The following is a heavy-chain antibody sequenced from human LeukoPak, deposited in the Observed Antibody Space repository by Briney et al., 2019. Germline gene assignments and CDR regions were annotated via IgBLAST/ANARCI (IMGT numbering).Heavy chain of an antibody. CDR2: TYYRSKRYN. D-gene: IGHD3-3*01. V-gene: IGHV6-1*01. CDR1: GDSVSSNGAS. Sequence: SQTLALTCDISGDSVSSNGASWTWLRESPSRGLEWLGRTYYRSKRYNDYAVSVKSRISINPDTSQNQFSLQLNSVTPDDTAVYDYARVTDFGVVTNWGQGTLVTVSS. CDR3: ARVTDFGVVTN. J-gene: IGHJ4*02.